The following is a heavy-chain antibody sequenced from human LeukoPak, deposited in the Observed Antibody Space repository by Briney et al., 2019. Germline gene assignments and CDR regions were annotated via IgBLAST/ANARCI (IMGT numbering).Heavy chain of an antibody. CDR2: ISGSGGST. J-gene: IGHJ3*02. D-gene: IGHD4-17*01. CDR3: AKEGGDYGDPYDAFDI. Sequence: GGTLRLSCAASGVTFSSYAMSWVRQAPGKGLEWVSAISGSGGSTYYADSVKGRFTISRDNSKNTLYLQMNSLRAEDTAVYYCAKEGGDYGDPYDAFDIWGQGTMVTVSS. V-gene: IGHV3-23*01. CDR1: GVTFSSYA.